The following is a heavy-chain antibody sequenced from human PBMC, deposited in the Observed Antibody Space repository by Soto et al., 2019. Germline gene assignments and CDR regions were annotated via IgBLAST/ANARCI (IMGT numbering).Heavy chain of an antibody. Sequence: SETLSLTCTVSGGSISSGGYYWSWIRQHPGKGLEWIGYIYYSGSTYYNPSLKSRVTISVDTSKNQFSLKLSSVTAADTAVYYCARDQISRFGELLGWCDPWGQGTLVTVSS. CDR1: GGSISSGGYY. D-gene: IGHD3-10*01. J-gene: IGHJ5*02. CDR2: IYYSGST. CDR3: ARDQISRFGELLGWCDP. V-gene: IGHV4-31*03.